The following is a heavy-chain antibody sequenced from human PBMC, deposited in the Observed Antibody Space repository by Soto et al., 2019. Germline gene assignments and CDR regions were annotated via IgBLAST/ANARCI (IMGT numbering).Heavy chain of an antibody. Sequence: EVQLVESGGGLVKSGGSLRLSCAVSGFTFTTYSMNWVRQDPGKGLEWVSSISSSSSDTFYADSVRGRFTISRDNAKNSLYLQMNSLRAEDTAVYYCARDHSIAGQMVRDWYFDLWGRGTLVTVSS. V-gene: IGHV3-21*02. CDR1: GFTFTTYS. J-gene: IGHJ2*01. CDR3: ARDHSIAGQMVRDWYFDL. D-gene: IGHD6-6*01. CDR2: ISSSSSDT.